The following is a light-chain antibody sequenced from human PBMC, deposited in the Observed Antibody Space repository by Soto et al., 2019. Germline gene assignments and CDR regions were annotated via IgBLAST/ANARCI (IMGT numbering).Light chain of an antibody. CDR2: DVT. V-gene: IGLV2-14*01. Sequence: QSALTQPASLSGFPGQSITISCTGTSSDVGGYKYVSWYQQHPDKAPKLIIYDVTNRPSGISNRFSGSKSGNTASLTISGLQAEDEADYYCSSYTSSSSYVFGTGTKSPS. CDR1: SSDVGGYKY. CDR3: SSYTSSSSYV. J-gene: IGLJ1*01.